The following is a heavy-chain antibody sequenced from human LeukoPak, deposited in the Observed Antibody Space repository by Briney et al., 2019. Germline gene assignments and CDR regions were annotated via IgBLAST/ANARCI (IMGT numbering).Heavy chain of an antibody. CDR1: GGTFSSYA. CDR2: IIPIFGTA. J-gene: IGHJ4*02. CDR3: ARESYCSSTSCYLVY. D-gene: IGHD2-2*01. V-gene: IGHV1-69*13. Sequence: SVKVSCKVSGGTFSSYAISWVRQAPGQGLEWMGGIIPIFGTANYAQKFQGRVTITADESTSTAYMELSSLRSEDTAVYYCARESYCSSTSCYLVYWGQGTLVTVSS.